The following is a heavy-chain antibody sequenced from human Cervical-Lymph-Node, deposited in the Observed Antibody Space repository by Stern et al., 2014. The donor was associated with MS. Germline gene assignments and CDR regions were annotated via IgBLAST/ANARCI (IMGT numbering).Heavy chain of an antibody. CDR2: ISWGAGK. Sequence: QVTLKESGPTLVKPTQTLTLTCTFSGFSLSTSGVGVGWIRQPPGKALEWLGLISWGAGKRYSPSLKTRLTITKDTSKNQVVLTMTNMDPVDTATYYCAHGLEIRLWAAYWGQGTLVTVSS. V-gene: IGHV2-5*02. CDR3: AHGLEIRLWAAY. CDR1: GFSLSTSGVG. J-gene: IGHJ4*02. D-gene: IGHD5-18*01.